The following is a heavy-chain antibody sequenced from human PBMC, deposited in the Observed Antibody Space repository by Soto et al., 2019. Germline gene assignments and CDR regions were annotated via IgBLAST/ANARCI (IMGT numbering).Heavy chain of an antibody. V-gene: IGHV4-39*01. CDR3: ARLPSRHLVDY. CDR1: GSSINSSGYY. J-gene: IGHJ4*02. D-gene: IGHD3-3*02. Sequence: VSLTCTVSGSSINSSGYYWGWIRQPPGKGLEWIGSMFYGVSTYYNPSLKSRVTVSVDTSKNQFSLNLRSVTAADTAVYYCARLPSRHLVDYWGQGTLVTVSS. CDR2: MFYGVST.